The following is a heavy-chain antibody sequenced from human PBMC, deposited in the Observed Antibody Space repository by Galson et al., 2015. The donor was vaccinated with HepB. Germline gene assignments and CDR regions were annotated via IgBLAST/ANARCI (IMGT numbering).Heavy chain of an antibody. CDR2: IYYSGST. D-gene: IGHD2-2*01. V-gene: IGHV4-39*01. J-gene: IGHJ6*02. Sequence: ETLSLTCTVSGGSISSSSYYWGWIRQPPGKGLEWIGSIYYSGSTYYNPSLKSRVTITLDTSKNQFSLKLSSVTAADTAVYYCARIVPAAMPHYGMDVWGQGTTVTVSS. CDR3: ARIVPAAMPHYGMDV. CDR1: GGSISSSSYY.